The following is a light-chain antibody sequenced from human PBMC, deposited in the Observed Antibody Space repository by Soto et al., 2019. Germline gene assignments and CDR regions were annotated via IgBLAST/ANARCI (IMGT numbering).Light chain of an antibody. CDR1: SSNIGAGYD. Sequence: QAVLTQPPSVSGAPGQRVTLSCTGSSSNIGAGYDVNWYQQLPGTAPKLLIFGNDNRPSGVPDRFSGSKSGTSASPAITGLQAEDEADYYCQSYDSSLRGWVFGGGTKLTVL. CDR2: GND. J-gene: IGLJ3*02. CDR3: QSYDSSLRGWV. V-gene: IGLV1-40*01.